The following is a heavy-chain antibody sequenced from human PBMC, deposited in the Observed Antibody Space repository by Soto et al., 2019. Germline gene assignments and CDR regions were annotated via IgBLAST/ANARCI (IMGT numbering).Heavy chain of an antibody. J-gene: IGHJ4*02. V-gene: IGHV1-69*12. CDR3: ASGGRGGSGYLNDY. D-gene: IGHD3-22*01. Sequence: QVQLVQSGAEVKKPGSSVKVSCKASGGTFSSYAISWVRQAPGQGLEWMGGIIPIFGTANYAQKFQGRVTXXAXEXXSTAYMELSSLRSEDTAVYYCASGGRGGSGYLNDYWGQGNLVTVSS. CDR2: IIPIFGTA. CDR1: GGTFSSYA.